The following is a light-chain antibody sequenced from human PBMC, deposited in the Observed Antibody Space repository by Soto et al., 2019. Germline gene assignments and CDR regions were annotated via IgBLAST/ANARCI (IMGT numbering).Light chain of an antibody. Sequence: QSVLTQSSSASASPGSSVKLTCTLSSGHSTYIIAWHQQQPGKAPRFLMKVEGTGSYNKGSGVPDRFSGSSSGADRYLTISNVLSEDEADYYCETWDRSAWVFGGGTQLTVL. CDR1: SGHSTYI. CDR3: ETWDRSAWV. J-gene: IGLJ3*02. V-gene: IGLV4-60*03. CDR2: VEGTGSY.